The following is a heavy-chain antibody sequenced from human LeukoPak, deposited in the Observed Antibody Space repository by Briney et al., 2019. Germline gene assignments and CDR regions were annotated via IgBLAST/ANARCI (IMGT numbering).Heavy chain of an antibody. CDR2: ISSSSSTI. V-gene: IGHV3-48*01. J-gene: IGHJ2*01. D-gene: IGHD4-23*01. CDR3: ARDSESTVVTPYWYFDL. Sequence: GGSLRLSCAASGFTFSSYSMNWVRQAPGKGLEWVSYISSSSSTIYYADSVKGRFTIFRDNAKNSLYLQMNSLRAEDTAVYYCARDSESTVVTPYWYFDLWGRGTLVTVSS. CDR1: GFTFSSYS.